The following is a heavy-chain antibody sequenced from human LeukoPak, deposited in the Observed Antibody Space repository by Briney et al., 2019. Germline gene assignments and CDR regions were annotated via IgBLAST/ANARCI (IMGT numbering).Heavy chain of an antibody. J-gene: IGHJ6*03. D-gene: IGHD6-13*01. CDR3: ARISSSWAYYYYYYMDV. Sequence: NPSETLSLTCAVYGGSFSGYYWSWIRQPPGKGLEWIGSIYYSGSTYYNPSLKSRVTISVDTSKNQFSLKLSSVTAADTAVYYCARISSSWAYYYYYYMDVWGKGTTVTVSS. CDR2: IYYSGST. V-gene: IGHV4-34*01. CDR1: GGSFSGYY.